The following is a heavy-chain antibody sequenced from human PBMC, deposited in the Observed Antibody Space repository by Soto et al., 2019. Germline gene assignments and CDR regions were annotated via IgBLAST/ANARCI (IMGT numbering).Heavy chain of an antibody. J-gene: IGHJ5*02. CDR3: ARLSNRGGGGDWFDP. V-gene: IGHV5-10-1*01. D-gene: IGHD7-27*01. CDR2: IDPSDSDP. CDR1: RYSFSSYW. Sequence: PGESLKISCKGSRYSFSSYWINWVRQMPGKGLEWMGRIDPSDSDPNYSPSFQGHVTISADKSISTAYLQWSSLKASDTAMYYCARLSNRGGGGDWFDPWGQGTLVTVPS.